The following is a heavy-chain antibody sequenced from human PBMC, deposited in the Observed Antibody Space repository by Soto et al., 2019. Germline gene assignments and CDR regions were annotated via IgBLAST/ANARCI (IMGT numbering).Heavy chain of an antibody. V-gene: IGHV3-33*01. CDR3: ARDIRGAFGFDP. D-gene: IGHD3-16*01. CDR1: GFTFSSYG. Sequence: QVQLVESGGGVVQPGRSLRLSCAASGFTFSSYGMHWVRQAPGKWLEWVAVIWYDGSNKYYADSVKGRFTISRDNSKNTLYLQMNSLRAEDTAVYYCARDIRGAFGFDPWCHGTLVTVSS. CDR2: IWYDGSNK. J-gene: IGHJ5*02.